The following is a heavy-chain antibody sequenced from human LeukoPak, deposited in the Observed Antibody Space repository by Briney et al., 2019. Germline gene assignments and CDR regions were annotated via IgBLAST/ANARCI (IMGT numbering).Heavy chain of an antibody. J-gene: IGHJ4*02. CDR2: INHSGST. CDR3: ASSGGQLWLPPAPPAN. CDR1: GGPFSGYY. V-gene: IGHV4-34*01. D-gene: IGHD5-18*01. Sequence: SETLSLTCAVYGGPFSGYYWSWIRQPPGKGLEWIGEINHSGSTNYNPSLKSRVTISVDTSKNQFSLKLSSVTAADTAVYYCASSGGQLWLPPAPPANWGQGTLVTVSS.